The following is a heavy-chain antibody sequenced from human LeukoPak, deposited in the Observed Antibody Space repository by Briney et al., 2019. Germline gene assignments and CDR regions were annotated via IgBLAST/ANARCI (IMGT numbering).Heavy chain of an antibody. J-gene: IGHJ5*02. V-gene: IGHV1-18*01. CDR1: GCTFTSYG. D-gene: IGHD1-26*01. Sequence: VASVKVFCKASGCTFTSYGISWVRQAPGRGLEWMGWSSAYNGNTNYAQKLQGRVTMTTDTSTSTAYMELRSLRSDDTAMYYCARGFLVGATMGIPDNWFDPWGQGTLVTVSS. CDR3: ARGFLVGATMGIPDNWFDP. CDR2: SSAYNGNT.